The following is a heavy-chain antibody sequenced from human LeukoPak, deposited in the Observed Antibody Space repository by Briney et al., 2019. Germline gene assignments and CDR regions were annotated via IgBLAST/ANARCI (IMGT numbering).Heavy chain of an antibody. D-gene: IGHD3-10*01. CDR3: ARLGGFGVLPYRYFDL. CDR2: IYYSGST. Sequence: SETLSLTCTVSGGSISSGVYYWRWIRQPPGKDLEWIGYIYYSGSTYYNPSLKSRVTISVDTSKNQFSLKLSSVTAADTAVYYCARLGGFGVLPYRYFDLWGRGTLVTVSS. CDR1: GGSISSGVYY. J-gene: IGHJ2*01. V-gene: IGHV4-30-4*01.